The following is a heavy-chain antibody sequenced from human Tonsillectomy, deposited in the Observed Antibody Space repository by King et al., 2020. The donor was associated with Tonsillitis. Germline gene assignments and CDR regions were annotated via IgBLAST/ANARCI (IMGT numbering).Heavy chain of an antibody. CDR3: AGSPLRNDAFDI. Sequence: QLQESGPGLVKPSETLSLTCTVSGGSISSSSYYWGWIRQPPGKGLEWIGSIYYSGSTYYNPSLKSRVTISVDTPKNQFSRKLSSVTAAGAAVYYCAGSPLRNDAFDIWGQGTMVTVSS. J-gene: IGHJ3*02. CDR1: GGSISSSSYY. CDR2: IYYSGST. V-gene: IGHV4-39*07. D-gene: IGHD3-10*01.